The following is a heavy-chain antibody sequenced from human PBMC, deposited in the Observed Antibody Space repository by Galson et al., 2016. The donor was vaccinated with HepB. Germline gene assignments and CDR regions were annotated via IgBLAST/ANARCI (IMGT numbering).Heavy chain of an antibody. D-gene: IGHD4-23*01. CDR2: ISTTGDAV. CDR1: GFTFGDYA. J-gene: IGHJ6*02. CDR3: ARDTRGFGGSLDV. Sequence: SLRLSCAGSGFTFGDYAMNWIRQAPGKGLEWVSYISTTGDAVYYTDSVRGRFTVSRDNAKGSVSLQMSSLRPEDTATYYCARDTRGFGGSLDVWGQGTTVSVSS. V-gene: IGHV3-48*03.